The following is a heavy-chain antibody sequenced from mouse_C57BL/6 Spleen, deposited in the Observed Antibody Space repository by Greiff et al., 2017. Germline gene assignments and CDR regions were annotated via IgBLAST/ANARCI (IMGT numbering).Heavy chain of an antibody. Sequence: VQRVESGPELVKPGASVKLSCKASGYTFTSYDINWVKQRPGQGLEWIGWIYPRDGSTKYNEKFKGKATLTVDTSSSTAYMELHSLTSEDSAVYFCARRGVYSNGAHYYAMDYWGQGTSVTVSS. V-gene: IGHV1-85*01. CDR3: ARRGVYSNGAHYYAMDY. CDR2: IYPRDGST. CDR1: GYTFTSYD. D-gene: IGHD2-5*01. J-gene: IGHJ4*01.